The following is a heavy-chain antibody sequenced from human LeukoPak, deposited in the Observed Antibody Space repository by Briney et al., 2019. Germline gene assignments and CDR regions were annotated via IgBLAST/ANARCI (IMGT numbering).Heavy chain of an antibody. CDR2: INPSGGST. D-gene: IGHD3-10*02. J-gene: IGHJ5*02. CDR1: GYTFTSYY. CDR3: ARDPMSNGGFDP. V-gene: IGHV1-46*01. Sequence: ASVTVSCKASGYTFTSYYMHWVRQAPGQGLEWMGIINPSGGSTSYAQKLQGRVTMTRDTSTSTVYMELSSLRSEDTAVYYCARDPMSNGGFDPWGQGTLVTVSS.